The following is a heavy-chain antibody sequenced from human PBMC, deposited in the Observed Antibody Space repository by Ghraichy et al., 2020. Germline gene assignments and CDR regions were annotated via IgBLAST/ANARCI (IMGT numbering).Heavy chain of an antibody. V-gene: IGHV4-34*01. CDR2: VDHTGST. CDR3: AKWAGTAVGFNYWYFDF. J-gene: IGHJ2*01. Sequence: GSLRLSCTVYSGSFSGFHWSWIRQPPGKGLEWIGEVDHTGSTTYNPSLNSRVTISVDTSKNQISLKLTSVTAADTAVYYCAKWAGTAVGFNYWYFDFWGRGTLVTVSS. D-gene: IGHD6-19*01. CDR1: SGSFSGFH.